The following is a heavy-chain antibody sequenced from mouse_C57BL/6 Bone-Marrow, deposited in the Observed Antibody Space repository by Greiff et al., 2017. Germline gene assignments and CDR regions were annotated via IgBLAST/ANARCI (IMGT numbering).Heavy chain of an antibody. J-gene: IGHJ2*01. CDR3: TTIITTGY. CDR1: GFNIKDDY. CDR2: IDPENGYT. V-gene: IGHV14-4*01. Sequence: VQLKESGAELVRPGASVKLSCTASGFNIKDDYMHWVKQRPEQGLEWIGWIDPENGYTEYASKFQGKATITADTSSNTAYLQLSSLKSEDTAVYYCTTIITTGYWGQGTTLTVSS. D-gene: IGHD1-2*01.